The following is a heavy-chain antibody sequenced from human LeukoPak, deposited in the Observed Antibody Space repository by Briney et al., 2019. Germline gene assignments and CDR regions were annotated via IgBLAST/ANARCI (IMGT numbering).Heavy chain of an antibody. D-gene: IGHD4-11*01. CDR1: GGSFSRYY. J-gene: IGHJ6*03. CDR2: INHSGST. V-gene: IGHV4-34*01. Sequence: PSETLSLTCAVNGGSFSRYYWSWIRQPPGKGLEWIGEINHSGSTNYNPSLKSRVTISVDTCKNQFSLKLNSVTAADTAIYYCARGNMWDYRRYYYYMDVWGKGTTVTVSS. CDR3: ARGNMWDYRRYYYYMDV.